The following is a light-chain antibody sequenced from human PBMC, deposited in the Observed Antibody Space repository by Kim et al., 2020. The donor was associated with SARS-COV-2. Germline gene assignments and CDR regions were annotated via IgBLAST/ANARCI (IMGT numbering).Light chain of an antibody. CDR1: ESAGSW. Sequence: SASVGDSVTMLLRAGESAGSWLAWYQQKPGTAPQLLIYDTSSLQSGVPSRFSGSGTGTVFTLTISNLQAGDSATYYCQQYQASPYTFGQGTKLEI. CDR2: DTS. J-gene: IGKJ2*01. CDR3: QQYQASPYT. V-gene: IGKV1-5*02.